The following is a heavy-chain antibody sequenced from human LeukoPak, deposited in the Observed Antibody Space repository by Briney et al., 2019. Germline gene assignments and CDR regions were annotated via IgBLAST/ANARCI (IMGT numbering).Heavy chain of an antibody. CDR1: GFTFSSYA. D-gene: IGHD3-10*01. CDR2: VSGSGFST. Sequence: VQPGGSLRLSCAASGFTFSSYAISWVRQAPGKGLEWVSVVSGSGFSTFYADSVKGRFTISRDNSKNTVYLHMNSLRAEDTAMYYCAKGRYYSGSGSHNYFDYWGQGTLVTVSS. J-gene: IGHJ4*02. V-gene: IGHV3-23*01. CDR3: AKGRYYSGSGSHNYFDY.